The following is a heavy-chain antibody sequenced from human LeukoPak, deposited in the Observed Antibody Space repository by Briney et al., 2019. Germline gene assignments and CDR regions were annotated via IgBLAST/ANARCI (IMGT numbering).Heavy chain of an antibody. J-gene: IGHJ4*02. CDR1: GGSISSSSYY. CDR3: ARGGSYSSSPFDY. V-gene: IGHV4-39*07. CDR2: IYYSGST. D-gene: IGHD6-6*01. Sequence: PSETLSLTCTVSGGSISSSSYYWGWIRQPPGKGLEWIGSIYYSGSTYYNPSLKSRVTISVDTSKNQFSLKLSSVTAADTAVYYCARGGSYSSSPFDYWGQGTLVTVSS.